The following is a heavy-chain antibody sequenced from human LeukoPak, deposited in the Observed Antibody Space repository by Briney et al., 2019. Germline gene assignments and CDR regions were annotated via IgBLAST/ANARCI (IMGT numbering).Heavy chain of an antibody. CDR1: GFTFSSYA. CDR3: AKTRSWYYFDY. J-gene: IGHJ4*02. V-gene: IGHV3-23*01. Sequence: GGSLRLSCAASGFTFSSYAMSWVRQAPGKGLEWFSVISGSDGSTYYAESVKGRFTISRDKSKNTLYLQMNSLRAEDTAVYYCAKTRSWYYFDYWGQGTLVTVSS. CDR2: ISGSDGST. D-gene: IGHD6-13*01.